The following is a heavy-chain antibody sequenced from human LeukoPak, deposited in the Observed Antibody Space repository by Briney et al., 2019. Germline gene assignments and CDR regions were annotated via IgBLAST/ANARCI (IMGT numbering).Heavy chain of an antibody. D-gene: IGHD4-11*01. CDR1: EFSFSDFG. V-gene: IGHV3-21*06. CDR2: IFGSRDSI. CDR3: TRGMDHINYAWFDP. J-gene: IGHJ5*02. Sequence: GSLRLSCAASEFSFSDFGMGWVRQAPGKRLEWVSSIFGSRDSISYANSVKGRFTISRDNAENSLYLQMDSLRVEDTAVYYCTRGMDHINYAWFDPWGQGTLVIVSS.